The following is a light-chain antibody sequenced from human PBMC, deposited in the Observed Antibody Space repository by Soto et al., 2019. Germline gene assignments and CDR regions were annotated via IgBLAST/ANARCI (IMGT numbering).Light chain of an antibody. CDR2: EVS. V-gene: IGLV2-8*01. CDR1: SSDVGGYNY. CDR3: GSFAGNDNVV. Sequence: QSALTQPPSASGSPGQSVTISCTGNSSDVGGYNYVSWYQQHPGKAPKLMISEVSMRPSGVPDRCSGAKSGNSASHAGSGLQAEDEADYYCGSFAGNDNVVFGRGTQLPVL. J-gene: IGLJ2*01.